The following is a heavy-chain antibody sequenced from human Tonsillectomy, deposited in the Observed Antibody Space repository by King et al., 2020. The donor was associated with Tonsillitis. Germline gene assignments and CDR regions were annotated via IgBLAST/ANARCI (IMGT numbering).Heavy chain of an antibody. V-gene: IGHV3-23*03. CDR1: GFIFSSYA. CDR3: AKGGGYSGYGNFDY. D-gene: IGHD5-12*01. CDR2: IYSGGSST. J-gene: IGHJ4*02. Sequence: VQLVESGGGLVQPGGPLRLSCAASGFIFSSYAMSWVRQAPGKGLEWVSVIYSGGSSTYYADSVKGRFTISRDNSKNTLYLQMNSLRAEDTAVYFCAKGGGYSGYGNFDYWGQGTLVTVSS.